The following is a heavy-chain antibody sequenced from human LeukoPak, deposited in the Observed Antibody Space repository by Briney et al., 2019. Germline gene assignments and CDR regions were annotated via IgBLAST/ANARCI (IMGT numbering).Heavy chain of an antibody. D-gene: IGHD3-10*01. CDR3: ARDLYGSGGVTGY. V-gene: IGHV3-21*01. CDR1: GFTFSSYS. Sequence: GRSLRLSCAASGFTFSSYSMNWVRQAPGKGLEWVSSISSSSSYIYYADSVKGRFTISRDNAKNSLYLQMNSLRAEDTAVYYCARDLYGSGGVTGYWGQGTLVTVSS. J-gene: IGHJ4*02. CDR2: ISSSSSYI.